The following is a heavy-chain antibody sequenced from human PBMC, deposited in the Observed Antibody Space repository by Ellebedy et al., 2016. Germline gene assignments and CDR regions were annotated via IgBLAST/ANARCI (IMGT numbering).Heavy chain of an antibody. CDR2: IYYSGST. CDR1: GGSISSGGYY. J-gene: IGHJ4*02. Sequence: SETLSLTXTVSGGSISSGGYYWSWIRQHPGKGLEWIGYIYYSGSTYYNPSLKSRVTISVDTSKNQFSLKLSSVTAVDTAVYYCARDFSLGRSSTKRDRYSSGWYYWGQGTLVTVSS. CDR3: ARDFSLGRSSTKRDRYSSGWYY. V-gene: IGHV4-31*03. D-gene: IGHD6-19*01.